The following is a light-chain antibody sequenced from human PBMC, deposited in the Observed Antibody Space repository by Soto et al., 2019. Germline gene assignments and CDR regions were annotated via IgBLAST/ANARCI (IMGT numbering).Light chain of an antibody. CDR2: GAS. CDR3: QQYGSSPWT. J-gene: IGKJ1*01. CDR1: QSVSSSF. V-gene: IGKV3-20*01. Sequence: EIVLTQSPGTLSLSPGERATLSCRASQSVSSSFLAWYQQKPGQAPRLLIYGASSRPTGIPDRFSGSGSGTVFTLTISRLEPEDFAVYYCQQYGSSPWTFGQGTKVEIK.